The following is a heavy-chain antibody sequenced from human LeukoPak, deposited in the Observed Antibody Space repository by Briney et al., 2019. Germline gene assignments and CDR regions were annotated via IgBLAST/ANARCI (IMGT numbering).Heavy chain of an antibody. J-gene: IGHJ4*02. V-gene: IGHV5-51*01. CDR1: GYRFTSYW. Sequence: GESLKISCKGSGYRFTSYWIGWVRQMPGKGLEWMGIIYPGDSDTRYSPSFQGQVTISADKSISTAYLQWSSLKASDTAMYYCAGGEASGYSYGAFDYWGQGTLVTVSS. CDR3: AGGEASGYSYGAFDY. D-gene: IGHD5-18*01. CDR2: IYPGDSDT.